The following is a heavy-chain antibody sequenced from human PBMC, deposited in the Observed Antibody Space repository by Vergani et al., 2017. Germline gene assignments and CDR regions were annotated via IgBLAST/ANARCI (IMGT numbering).Heavy chain of an antibody. CDR1: GGSISSYY. CDR3: ARTDCTNGVCPLNFDH. CDR2: IYYSGST. Sequence: QVQLQESGPGLVKPSETLSLTCTVSGGSISSYYWSWIRQPPGKGLEWIGYIYYSGSTNYNPSLKSRVTISVDTSKNQFSLKLSSVTAADTAVYYCARTDCTNGVCPLNFDHWGQGTLVTVSS. J-gene: IGHJ4*02. V-gene: IGHV4-59*08. D-gene: IGHD2-8*01.